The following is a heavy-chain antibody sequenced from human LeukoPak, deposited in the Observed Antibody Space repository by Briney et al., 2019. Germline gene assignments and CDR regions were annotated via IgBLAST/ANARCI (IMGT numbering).Heavy chain of an antibody. V-gene: IGHV4-59*01. CDR2: IYNSGST. Sequence: KPSETLSLTCTVSGGSISSYYWSWIRQPPGKGLEWIGYIYNSGSTSYNPSLKSRVTISVDTSKKQFSLKVSSVTAADTAVYYCARDSRAAAGTSRFDPWGQGTLVTVSS. CDR1: GGSISSYY. D-gene: IGHD6-13*01. J-gene: IGHJ5*02. CDR3: ARDSRAAAGTSRFDP.